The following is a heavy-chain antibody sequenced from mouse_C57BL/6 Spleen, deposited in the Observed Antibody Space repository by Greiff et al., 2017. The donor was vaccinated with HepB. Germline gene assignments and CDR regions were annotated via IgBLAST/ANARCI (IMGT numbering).Heavy chain of an antibody. V-gene: IGHV1-82*01. CDR1: GYAFSSSW. CDR2: IYPGDGDT. CDR3: ARDPLDAMDY. J-gene: IGHJ4*01. Sequence: QVQLKQSGPELVKPGASVKISCKASGYAFSSSWMNWVKQRPGKGLEWIGRIYPGDGDTNYNGKFKGKATLTADNSSSTAYMQLSSLTSEDSAVYFCARDPLDAMDYWGQGTSVTVSS.